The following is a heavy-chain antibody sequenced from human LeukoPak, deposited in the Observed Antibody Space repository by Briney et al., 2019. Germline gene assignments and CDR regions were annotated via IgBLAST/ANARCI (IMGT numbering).Heavy chain of an antibody. CDR2: IRHDGSNK. CDR1: GFTFSSYG. CDR3: AKSSNEWELNSFDY. J-gene: IGHJ4*02. D-gene: IGHD1-26*01. V-gene: IGHV3-30*02. Sequence: GGSLRLSCAASGFTFSSYGMHWVRQAPGKGLEWVAFIRHDGSNKYYADSVKGRFTISRDNSKNTLYLQMNSLKAEDTALYYCAKSSNEWELNSFDYWGQGTLVPVSS.